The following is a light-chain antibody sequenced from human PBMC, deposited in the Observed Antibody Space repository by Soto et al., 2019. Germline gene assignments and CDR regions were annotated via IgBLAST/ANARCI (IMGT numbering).Light chain of an antibody. CDR1: GFDIGASNY. J-gene: IGLJ1*01. V-gene: IGLV2-14*01. CDR2: EVT. Sequence: QSALTQPASVSGSPGQSITISCIGTGFDIGASNYVSWYQQHPGKGPKLLISEVTNRPSGVSHRFSGSKSANTASLTISGLQAEDEADYYCSSYSTYNTTPDVFGTGTKLTVL. CDR3: SSYSTYNTTPDV.